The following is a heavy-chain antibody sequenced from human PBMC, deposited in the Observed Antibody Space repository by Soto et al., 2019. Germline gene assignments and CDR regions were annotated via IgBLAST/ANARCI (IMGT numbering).Heavy chain of an antibody. CDR3: ARDTEVILKNYGVAC. CDR2: INVDGTET. J-gene: IGHJ6*01. CDR1: RFTFGSYW. Sequence: PVGSLRLSCTSSRFTFGSYWMHWVRQAPGKGLVWVSDINVDGTETWYADSVKGRFTISRDNDKKTLYLHMTGLRVDDTGVYYCARDTEVILKNYGVACWGQGTTVIVSS. V-gene: IGHV3-74*01.